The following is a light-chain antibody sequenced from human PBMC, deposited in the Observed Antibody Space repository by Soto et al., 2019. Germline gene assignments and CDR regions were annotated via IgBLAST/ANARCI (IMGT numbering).Light chain of an antibody. CDR2: TAS. J-gene: IGKJ1*01. Sequence: DIRMTQSPSSLSASVGDTVTITCRASQGISDYLSWFQHKPGEAPKLLIYTASSLQGGVPLRFSGAGSRTDFSLTISGLKPEESATYYCQQTYTFPWTLGQGTKVDIK. CDR3: QQTYTFPWT. V-gene: IGKV1-39*01. CDR1: QGISDY.